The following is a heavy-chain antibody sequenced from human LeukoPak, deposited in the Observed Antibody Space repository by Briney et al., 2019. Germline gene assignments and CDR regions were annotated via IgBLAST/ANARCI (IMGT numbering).Heavy chain of an antibody. D-gene: IGHD4-17*01. CDR3: IVFGDSNH. J-gene: IGHJ5*02. CDR1: GFIFSDYA. Sequence: PGGSLRLSCSASGFIFSDYAMHWVRQAPGKGLEWVSAIHTSGDTCYADSVKGRFTISRDTSKNTLYLQINSLRVEDTAVYYCIVFGDSNHWGQGTLVTVSS. V-gene: IGHV3-53*01. CDR2: IHTSGDT.